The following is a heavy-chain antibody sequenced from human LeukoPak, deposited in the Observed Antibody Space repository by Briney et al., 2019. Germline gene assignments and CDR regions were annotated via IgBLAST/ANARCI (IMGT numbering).Heavy chain of an antibody. Sequence: VASVKVSCKASGYTLTGYYMHWVRQAPGQGLEWMGWINPNSGGTNYAQKFQGRVTMTRDTSISTAYMELSSLRSEDTAVYYCARAADSSGPPRYYYGMDVWGQGTTVTVSS. CDR3: ARAADSSGPPRYYYGMDV. J-gene: IGHJ6*02. CDR2: INPNSGGT. CDR1: GYTLTGYY. D-gene: IGHD3-22*01. V-gene: IGHV1-2*02.